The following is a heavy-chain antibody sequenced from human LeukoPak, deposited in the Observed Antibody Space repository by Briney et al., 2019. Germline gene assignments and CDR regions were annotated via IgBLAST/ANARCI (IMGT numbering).Heavy chain of an antibody. D-gene: IGHD6-19*01. J-gene: IGHJ4*02. V-gene: IGHV3-23*01. Sequence: GGSLRLSCAASGFTLSTFGMRWVRQAPGKGLEWVSTIPASGGNTYYADSVRGRFTISRDNSKNTLYLQINSLTAEDTAIYYCVRYLSGWYYFDWWGQGTLVTVSS. CDR2: IPASGGNT. CDR1: GFTLSTFG. CDR3: VRYLSGWYYFDW.